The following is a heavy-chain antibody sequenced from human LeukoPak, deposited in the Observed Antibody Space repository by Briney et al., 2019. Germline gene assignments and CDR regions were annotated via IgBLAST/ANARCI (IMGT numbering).Heavy chain of an antibody. V-gene: IGHV1-8*01. J-gene: IGHJ4*02. CDR3: ASAKRGYGTDY. Sequence: ASVKVSCKASGYTFTSYDINWVRQATGQGLEWMGWMNPNSGNTGYAQRFQGRIIMTSDTSISTAYLELSSLRSEDTAVYYCASAKRGYGTDYWGQGTLVTVSS. CDR2: MNPNSGNT. D-gene: IGHD5-12*01. CDR1: GYTFTSYD.